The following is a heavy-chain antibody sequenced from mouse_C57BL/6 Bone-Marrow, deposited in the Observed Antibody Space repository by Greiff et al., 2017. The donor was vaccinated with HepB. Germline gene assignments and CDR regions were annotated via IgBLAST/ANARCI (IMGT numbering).Heavy chain of an antibody. Sequence: EVKVVESGGGLVKPGGSLKLSCAASGFTFSDYGMHWVRQAPEKGLEWVAYISSGSSTIYYADTVKGRFTISRDNAKNTLFLQMTSLRSEDTAMYYCARRDSSGPYYFDYWGQGTTLTVSS. J-gene: IGHJ2*01. D-gene: IGHD3-2*02. CDR2: ISSGSSTI. CDR3: ARRDSSGPYYFDY. V-gene: IGHV5-17*01. CDR1: GFTFSDYG.